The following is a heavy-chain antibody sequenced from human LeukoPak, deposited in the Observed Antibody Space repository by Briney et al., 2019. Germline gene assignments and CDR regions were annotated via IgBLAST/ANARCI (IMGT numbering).Heavy chain of an antibody. CDR2: ISGSGGST. V-gene: IGHV3-23*01. J-gene: IGHJ4*02. CDR1: GFTFSSYA. CDR3: ARSQGIVGAMTD. D-gene: IGHD1-26*01. Sequence: GGSLRLSCAASGFTFSSYAMSWVRQAPGKGLEWVSAISGSGGSTYYADSVKGRFTISRDNAKNSLYLQVNSLRAEDTAVYYCARSQGIVGAMTDWGQGTLVTVSS.